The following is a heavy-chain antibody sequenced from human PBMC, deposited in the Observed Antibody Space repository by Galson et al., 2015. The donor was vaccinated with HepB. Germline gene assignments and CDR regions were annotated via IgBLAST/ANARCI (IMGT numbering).Heavy chain of an antibody. CDR2: ISGSGGST. CDR1: GFTFSSYA. CDR3: AKRATPYSSSWYLRGREVYYFDY. Sequence: SLRLSCAASGFTFSSYAMSWVRQAPGKGLEWVSAISGSGGSTYYADSVKGRFTISRDNSKNTLYLQMNSLRAEDTAVYYCAKRATPYSSSWYLRGREVYYFDYWGQGTLVTVSS. D-gene: IGHD6-13*01. V-gene: IGHV3-23*01. J-gene: IGHJ4*02.